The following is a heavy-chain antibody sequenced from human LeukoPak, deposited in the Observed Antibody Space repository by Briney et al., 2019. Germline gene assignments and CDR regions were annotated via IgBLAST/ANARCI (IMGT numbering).Heavy chain of an antibody. J-gene: IGHJ4*02. CDR2: FYYSGST. CDR1: GGSISSSSYY. Sequence: PSETLSLTCTVSGGSISSSSYYWGWIRQPPGKGLEWIGCFYYSGSTYYNPSLKSRVTISVDTSKNQFSLKLSSVTAADTAVYYCARAPKYYYDSSGYYYTHFDYWGQGTLVTVSS. CDR3: ARAPKYYYDSSGYYYTHFDY. D-gene: IGHD3-22*01. V-gene: IGHV4-39*07.